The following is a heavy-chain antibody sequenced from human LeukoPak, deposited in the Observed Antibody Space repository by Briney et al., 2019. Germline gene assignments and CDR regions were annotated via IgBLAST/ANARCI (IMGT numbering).Heavy chain of an antibody. Sequence: GGSLRLSCAASGFTFSSYAMNWVRQAPGKGLEWVSAISGSGGATYYADSVKGRFTMSRDNSKDTLYLQMNSLRAEDTAVYYCAKGAYYHGSGRYFDYWGQGTLVTVSS. D-gene: IGHD3-10*01. CDR2: ISGSGGAT. V-gene: IGHV3-23*01. CDR3: AKGAYYHGSGRYFDY. CDR1: GFTFSSYA. J-gene: IGHJ4*02.